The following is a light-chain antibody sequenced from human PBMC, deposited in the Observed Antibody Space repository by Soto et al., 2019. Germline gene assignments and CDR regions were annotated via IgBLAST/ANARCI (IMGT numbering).Light chain of an antibody. Sequence: DIVMTQSPDSLAVSLGERATINRKSSQSILFNSNNKNYLVWYQQRPGQSPKLLLYWASSREPGVPDRFSGSGSGTDFTLTISSLQADDVAVYYCQQYFSTPYTFGQGTKVDIK. CDR1: QSILFNSNNKNY. CDR2: WAS. CDR3: QQYFSTPYT. V-gene: IGKV4-1*01. J-gene: IGKJ2*01.